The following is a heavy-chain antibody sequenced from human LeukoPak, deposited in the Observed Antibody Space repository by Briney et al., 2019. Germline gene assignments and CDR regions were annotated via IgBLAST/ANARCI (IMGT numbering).Heavy chain of an antibody. CDR1: GGSISSYF. Sequence: SETLSLTCTVSGGSISSYFWSWIRQPPGKGLEWIGYIYYSGSTNYNPSLKSRVTMSVDTSKNQFSLKLSSVTAADTAVYYCARLSTPRGWFDPWGQGTLVTVSS. J-gene: IGHJ5*02. V-gene: IGHV4-59*08. CDR2: IYYSGST. D-gene: IGHD3-16*01. CDR3: ARLSTPRGWFDP.